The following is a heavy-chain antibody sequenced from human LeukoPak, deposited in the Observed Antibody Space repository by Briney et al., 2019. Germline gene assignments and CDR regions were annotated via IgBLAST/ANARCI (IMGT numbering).Heavy chain of an antibody. D-gene: IGHD4-17*01. CDR2: ISGSGVST. CDR3: AKNPYGDYENWFDP. V-gene: IGHV3-23*01. Sequence: GGSLRLSCAASGFTFSSYAMSWVRQAPGKGLEWVSAISGSGVSTYYADSVKGRFTISRDNSKNSLYLQMNSLRAKDTAVYYCAKNPYGDYENWFDPWGQGTLVTVSS. J-gene: IGHJ5*02. CDR1: GFTFSSYA.